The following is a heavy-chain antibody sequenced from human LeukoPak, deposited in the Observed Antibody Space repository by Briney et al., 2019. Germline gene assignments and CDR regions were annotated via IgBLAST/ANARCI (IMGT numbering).Heavy chain of an antibody. CDR3: AKGIAAALSYYFDY. V-gene: IGHV3-48*01. J-gene: IGHJ4*02. Sequence: PGGSLRLSCAASGFTFSSYSMNWVRRAPRKGLEWVSYISGNSDTIYYADSVKGRFTISRDNSKNTLYLQMNSQRAEDTAVYYCAKGIAAALSYYFDYWGQGTLVTVSS. CDR1: GFTFSSYS. CDR2: ISGNSDTI. D-gene: IGHD6-13*01.